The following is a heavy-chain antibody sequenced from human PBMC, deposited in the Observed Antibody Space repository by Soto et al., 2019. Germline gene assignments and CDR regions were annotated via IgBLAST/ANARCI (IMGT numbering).Heavy chain of an antibody. V-gene: IGHV4-31*03. Sequence: QVQLQESGPGLVKPSQTLSLKCSVSGDSINNAEYYWSWIRQHAGQGLEWIGYIYYSGTTYYNPSLKSRITISIDTSKNQFSLEMSSVTAADTSGYYCARVRGHDFDIRGQGTMVTVSS. J-gene: IGHJ3*02. CDR1: GDSINNAEYY. D-gene: IGHD3-10*01. CDR3: ARVRGHDFDI. CDR2: IYYSGTT.